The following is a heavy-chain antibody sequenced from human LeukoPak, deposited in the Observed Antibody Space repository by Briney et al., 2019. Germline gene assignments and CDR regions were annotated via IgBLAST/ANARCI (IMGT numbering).Heavy chain of an antibody. CDR1: GFSLDSYW. Sequence: GGSLRLSCAASGFSLDSYWMHWVRQAPGKGLEWVSAISDSGGSTYYADSVKGRFTISRDNSKNTLYLQMNSLRAEDTAVYYCAPDPNFDYWGQGTLVTVSS. V-gene: IGHV3-23*01. J-gene: IGHJ4*02. CDR3: APDPNFDY. CDR2: ISDSGGST.